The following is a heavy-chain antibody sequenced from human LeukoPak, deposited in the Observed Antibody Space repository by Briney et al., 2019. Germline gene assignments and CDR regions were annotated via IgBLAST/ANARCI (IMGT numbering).Heavy chain of an antibody. Sequence: GGSLRLSCAASGFTFSSYGMHWVRQAPGEGLEWVAFIRYDGSNKYYADSVKGRFTISRDNSKNTLYLQMNSLRAEDTAVYYCAKDSGTAMVPFDYWGQGTLVTVSS. J-gene: IGHJ4*02. V-gene: IGHV3-30*02. CDR3: AKDSGTAMVPFDY. CDR1: GFTFSSYG. CDR2: IRYDGSNK. D-gene: IGHD5-18*01.